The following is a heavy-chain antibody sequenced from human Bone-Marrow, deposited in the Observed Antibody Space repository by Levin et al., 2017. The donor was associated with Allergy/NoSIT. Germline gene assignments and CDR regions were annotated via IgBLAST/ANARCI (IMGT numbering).Heavy chain of an antibody. CDR3: VKEGVGGSSGYGYSGMDV. CDR2: ISWNGGAI. J-gene: IGHJ6*02. V-gene: IGHV3-9*01. Sequence: GGSLRLSCAASGFTFDDYAMHWVRQAPGKGLEWVSAISWNGGAIGYADSVKGRFTISRDNAKKSLYLQMNSLRPEDTALYYCVKEGVGGSSGYGYSGMDVWGQGTTVSVSS. CDR1: GFTFDDYA. D-gene: IGHD3-22*01.